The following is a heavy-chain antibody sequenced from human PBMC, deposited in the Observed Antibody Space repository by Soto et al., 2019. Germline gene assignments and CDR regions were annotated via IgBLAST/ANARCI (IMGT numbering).Heavy chain of an antibody. J-gene: IGHJ4*02. D-gene: IGHD3-3*01. Sequence: GGSLRLSCAASGFTVSSNYMSWVRQAPGKGLEWVSVIYSGGSTYYADSVKGRFTISRDNSKNTLYLQMNSLRAEDTAVYYCARGAWSHKLYDSPNPHYFDYWGQGTLVTVSS. V-gene: IGHV3-53*01. CDR2: IYSGGST. CDR3: ARGAWSHKLYDSPNPHYFDY. CDR1: GFTVSSNY.